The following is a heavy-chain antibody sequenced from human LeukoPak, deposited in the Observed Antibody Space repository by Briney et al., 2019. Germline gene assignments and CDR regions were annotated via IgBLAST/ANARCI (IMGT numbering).Heavy chain of an antibody. CDR2: ISSNSSTT. J-gene: IGHJ4*02. D-gene: IGHD1-26*01. CDR1: GFTFSTYT. V-gene: IGHV3-48*04. Sequence: GGSLRLSCAASGFTFSTYTMNWVRQAPGKGLEWVSYISSNSSTTYYADSVKGRFTLSRDNAKHSLYLQMNSLRAEDTAVYYCAREEWELRAAYFDYWGQGTLVTVSS. CDR3: AREEWELRAAYFDY.